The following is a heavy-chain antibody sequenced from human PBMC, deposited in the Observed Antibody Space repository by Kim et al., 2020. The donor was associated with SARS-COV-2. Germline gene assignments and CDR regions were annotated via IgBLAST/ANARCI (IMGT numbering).Heavy chain of an antibody. V-gene: IGHV4-59*01. J-gene: IGHJ4*01. Sequence: SETLSLTCTVSGGSISSYYWSWIRQPPGKGLEWIGYIYYSGSTNYNPSLKSRVTISVDTSKNQFSLKLSSVTAADTAVYYCSRAAPYGSGSYYPPHYFD. D-gene: IGHD3-10*01. CDR1: GGSISSYY. CDR2: IYYSGST. CDR3: SRAAPYGSGSYYPPHYFD.